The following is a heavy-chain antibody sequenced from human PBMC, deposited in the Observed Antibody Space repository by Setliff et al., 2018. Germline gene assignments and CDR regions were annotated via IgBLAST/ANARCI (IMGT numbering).Heavy chain of an antibody. CDR3: ARLSSGYCSGGSCPAGYDY. J-gene: IGHJ4*02. CDR2: INPSGGST. D-gene: IGHD2-15*01. CDR1: GYTFTSYY. V-gene: IGHV1-46*01. Sequence: ASVKVSCKASGYTFTSYYMHWVRQAPGQGLEWMGIINPSGGSTSYAQKFQGRVTMTRDKSTSTAYMELSSLRSEDTAVYYCARLSSGYCSGGSCPAGYDYWGQGTLVTVSS.